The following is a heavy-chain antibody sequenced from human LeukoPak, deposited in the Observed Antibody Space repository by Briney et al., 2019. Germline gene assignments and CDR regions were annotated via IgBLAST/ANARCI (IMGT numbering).Heavy chain of an antibody. J-gene: IGHJ4*02. D-gene: IGHD5-18*01. V-gene: IGHV4-34*01. CDR3: AGCRLGRGYSYGYAH. CDR1: GGPLSGYY. CDR2: INDRRST. Sequence: SETLSLTCSVYGGPLSGYYWRWIPQPPAKGLEWIGEINDRRSTNYNPSLKSRVTISVDTSKKQSSLKLSSVTAADTAVYYCAGCRLGRGYSYGYAHWGQGNLVTVSS.